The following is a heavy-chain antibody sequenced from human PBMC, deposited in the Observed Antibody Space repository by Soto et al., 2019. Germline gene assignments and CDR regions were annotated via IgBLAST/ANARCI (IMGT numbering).Heavy chain of an antibody. CDR3: ARYDSSGYRYFDY. CDR1: GGSISSGGYY. D-gene: IGHD3-22*01. J-gene: IGHJ4*02. CDR2: IYYCGST. Sequence: PSETLSLTCTVSGGSISSGGYYWSRIRQHPGKGLEWIGYIYYCGSTYYNPSLKSRVTISVDTSKNQFSLKLSSVTAADTAVYYCARYDSSGYRYFDYWGQGTLVTVSS. V-gene: IGHV4-31*03.